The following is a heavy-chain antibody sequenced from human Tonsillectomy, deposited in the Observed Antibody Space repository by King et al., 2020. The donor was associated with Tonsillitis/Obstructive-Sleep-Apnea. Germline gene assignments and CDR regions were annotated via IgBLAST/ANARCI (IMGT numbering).Heavy chain of an antibody. CDR1: GYTFTSYA. CDR3: AIVPPCIAVAGRGAFDI. CDR2: INAGNGNT. V-gene: IGHV1-3*01. D-gene: IGHD6-19*01. J-gene: IGHJ3*02. Sequence: VQLVQSGAEVKKPGASVKVSCKASGYTFTSYAMHWVRQAPGQRLEWMGWINAGNGNTKYSQKFQGRVTITRDTSASTAYMELSSLRSEDTAVYYCAIVPPCIAVAGRGAFDIWGQGTMVTVSS.